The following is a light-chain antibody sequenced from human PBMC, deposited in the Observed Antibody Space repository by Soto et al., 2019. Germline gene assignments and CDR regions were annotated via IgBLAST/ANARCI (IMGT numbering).Light chain of an antibody. CDR1: QSVSSN. Sequence: EIVMTQSPATLSVSPGERATLSCRASQSVSSNLAWYQQKPGQAPRFLIYGASTRATGIPARFSGSGSGTEFTLTISSLQSEDFATYYCQHYNSYSEAFGQGTKVDIK. CDR3: QHYNSYSEA. V-gene: IGKV3-15*01. J-gene: IGKJ1*01. CDR2: GAS.